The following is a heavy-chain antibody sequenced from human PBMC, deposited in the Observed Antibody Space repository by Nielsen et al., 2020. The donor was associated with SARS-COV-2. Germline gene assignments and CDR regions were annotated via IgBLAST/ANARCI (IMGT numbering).Heavy chain of an antibody. CDR2: ISWNSGSI. CDR3: AKDAAIVVVPAATNGMDV. Sequence: PGKGLEWVSGISWNSGSIAYADSVKGRFTISRDNSKNTLYLQMNSLRAEDTAVYYCAKDAAIVVVPAATNGMDVWGQGTTVTVSS. D-gene: IGHD2-2*01. J-gene: IGHJ6*02. V-gene: IGHV3-9*01.